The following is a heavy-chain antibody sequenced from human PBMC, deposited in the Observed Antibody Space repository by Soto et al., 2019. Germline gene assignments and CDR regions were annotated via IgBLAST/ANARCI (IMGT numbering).Heavy chain of an antibody. CDR1: VYSFTSYW. V-gene: IGHV5-10-1*01. Sequence: GESLKISCKGSVYSFTSYWISWVRQMPGKGLEWMGRIDPSDSYTNYSPSFQGHVTISADKSISTAYLQWSSLKASDTAMYYCARETTSVTTPYGMDVWGQGTTVTVSS. CDR3: ARETTSVTTPYGMDV. D-gene: IGHD4-4*01. CDR2: IDPSDSYT. J-gene: IGHJ6*02.